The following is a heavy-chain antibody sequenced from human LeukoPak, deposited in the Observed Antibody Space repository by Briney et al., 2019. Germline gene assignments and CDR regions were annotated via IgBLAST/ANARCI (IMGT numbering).Heavy chain of an antibody. J-gene: IGHJ5*02. CDR1: GGTFSSYA. CDR3: ARGGITIFGVDNQNWFDP. CDR2: IIPIFGTA. Sequence: ASVKVSCKASGGTFSSYAISWVRQAPGQGLEWMGGIIPIFGTANYAQKFQGRVTITADESTSTAYMELSSLRSEDTAVYYCARGGITIFGVDNQNWFDPWGQGTLVTVSP. D-gene: IGHD3-3*01. V-gene: IGHV1-69*13.